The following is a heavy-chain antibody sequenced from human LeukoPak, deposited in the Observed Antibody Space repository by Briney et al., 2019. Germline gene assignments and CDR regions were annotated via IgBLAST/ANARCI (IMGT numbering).Heavy chain of an antibody. CDR3: AKDTLEAAAMPNSMDV. CDR1: GFTFDDYA. V-gene: IGHV3-9*01. Sequence: PGGSLRLSCAASGFTFDDYAMHWVRQAPGKGLEWVSGISWNSGSIGYADSVKGRFTISRDNAKNSLYLQMNSLRAEDTAVYYCAKDTLEAAAMPNSMDVWGQGTTVTVSS. J-gene: IGHJ6*02. D-gene: IGHD2-2*01. CDR2: ISWNSGSI.